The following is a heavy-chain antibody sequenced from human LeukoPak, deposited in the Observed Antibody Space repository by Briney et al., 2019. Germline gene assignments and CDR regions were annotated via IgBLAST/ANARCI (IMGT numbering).Heavy chain of an antibody. CDR2: VYNSGTT. CDR1: GVSIGSHY. Sequence: PSETLFLTCTVSGVSIGSHYWSWIRQSPGKGLEWIGCVYNSGTTVYNPSLTGRVTISVDTSKNQYSLNLRSVTAADAAVYYCARDAYWGQGILVTVSS. V-gene: IGHV4-59*11. J-gene: IGHJ4*02. CDR3: ARDAY.